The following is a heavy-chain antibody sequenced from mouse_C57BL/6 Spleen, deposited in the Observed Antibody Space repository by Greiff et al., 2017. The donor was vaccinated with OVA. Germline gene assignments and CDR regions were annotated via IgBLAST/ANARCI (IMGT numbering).Heavy chain of an antibody. D-gene: IGHD1-1*01. CDR1: GYTFTSYW. CDR2: IDPSDSET. Sequence: QVQLQQPGAELVRPGSSVKLSCKASGYTFTSYWMHWVKQRPIQGLEWIGNIDPSDSETHYNQKFKDKATLTVDKSSSTAYMQLSSLTSEDSAVYYWATNYYGSSRHFDVWGTGTTVTVSS. J-gene: IGHJ1*03. V-gene: IGHV1-52*01. CDR3: ATNYYGSSRHFDV.